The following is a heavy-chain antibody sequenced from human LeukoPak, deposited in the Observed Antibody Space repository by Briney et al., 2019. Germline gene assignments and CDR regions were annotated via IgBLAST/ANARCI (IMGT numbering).Heavy chain of an antibody. D-gene: IGHD3-10*01. CDR3: ARIGRIWFGELLHYYYYMDV. V-gene: IGHV4-39*07. CDR1: GGSISSSSKY. Sequence: SETPSLTCTVSGGSISSSSKYWGWIRQPPGQGLEWIGTVYYSGSTYYNPSLKSRVTLSVDTSKNQFSLKLNSVTAADTAVYYCARIGRIWFGELLHYYYYMDVWGKGTTVTVSS. CDR2: VYYSGST. J-gene: IGHJ6*03.